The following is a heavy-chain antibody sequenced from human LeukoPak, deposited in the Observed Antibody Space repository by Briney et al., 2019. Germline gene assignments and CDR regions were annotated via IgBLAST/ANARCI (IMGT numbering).Heavy chain of an antibody. D-gene: IGHD1-14*01. J-gene: IGHJ4*02. CDR3: ARFPRKALARAYDSDY. CDR1: GGSVSSGSYY. V-gene: IGHV4-61*01. CDR2: IYYSGST. Sequence: SETLSLTCTVSGGSVSSGSYYCSWVRQPPVKGLEWIGYIYYSGSTNYNPSLKSRVTISVDTSKNQFSLKLSSVTTADTAVYYWARFPRKALARAYDSDYSSQGTLVTASS.